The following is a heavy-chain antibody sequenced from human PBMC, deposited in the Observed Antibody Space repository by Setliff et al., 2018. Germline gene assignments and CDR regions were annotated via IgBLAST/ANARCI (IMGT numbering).Heavy chain of an antibody. D-gene: IGHD2-8*02. J-gene: IGHJ4*02. CDR2: IHAGSSNT. CDR3: ARMSTSGPHYDY. CDR1: GYSFSSNA. V-gene: IGHV1-3*01. Sequence: GASVKVSCKASGYSFSSNAFHWVRQAPGQTLEWMGWIHAGSSNTLYSQRFQDRITISRDTSATTVHMELSSLRSDDTAVYYCARMSTSGPHYDYWGQETLVTVSS.